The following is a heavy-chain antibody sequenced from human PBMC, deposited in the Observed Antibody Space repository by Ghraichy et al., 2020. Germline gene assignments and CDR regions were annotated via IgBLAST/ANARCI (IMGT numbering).Heavy chain of an antibody. D-gene: IGHD2-8*01. J-gene: IGHJ5*02. V-gene: IGHV4-34*01. Sequence: SETLSLTCAVYGKSLSGYYWSWIRQPPGKGLEWIGEVNHSGSTNYNPSLKSRVTISVDTSKNQFSLQLSSVTAADTAVYYCASHTNVAAAWGQGTLVTVSS. CDR1: GKSLSGYY. CDR2: VNHSGST. CDR3: ASHTNVAAA.